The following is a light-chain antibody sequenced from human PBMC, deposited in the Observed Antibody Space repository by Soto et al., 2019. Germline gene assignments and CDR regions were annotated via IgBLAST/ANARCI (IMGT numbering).Light chain of an antibody. J-gene: IGKJ2*01. Sequence: DIQMTQSPSALSASVRDRVTITCRASQTINSWLAWYQQRPGKAPRLLIYKASTLESGVPSRFSGSGSGTEFTLTISTLQPDDFATYYCQQYDSIPHTFGQGTKLDIK. CDR3: QQYDSIPHT. V-gene: IGKV1-5*03. CDR2: KAS. CDR1: QTINSW.